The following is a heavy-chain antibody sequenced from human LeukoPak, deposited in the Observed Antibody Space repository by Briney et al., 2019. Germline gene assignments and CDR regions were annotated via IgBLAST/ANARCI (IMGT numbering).Heavy chain of an antibody. CDR3: TRDTHFYDY. Sequence: GGSLRLSCATSGFSFNSYGMNWIRQAPGKGLEWVSYISVSDGTIYYADSVKGRFTISSDNAKNSLFLQMNSLRVEDTAIYYRTRDTHFYDYWGQGTLVTVSS. J-gene: IGHJ4*02. CDR1: GFSFNSYG. D-gene: IGHD2/OR15-2a*01. V-gene: IGHV3-48*01. CDR2: ISVSDGTI.